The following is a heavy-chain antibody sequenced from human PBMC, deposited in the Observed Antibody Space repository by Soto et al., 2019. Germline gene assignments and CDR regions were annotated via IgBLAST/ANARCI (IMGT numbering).Heavy chain of an antibody. D-gene: IGHD6-13*01. V-gene: IGHV3-73*01. CDR2: IRSKFNSYAA. CDR3: SRFSATNSWFRDY. J-gene: IGHJ4*02. CDR1: GFTFSSYA. Sequence: PGGSLRLSCAASGFTFSSYAMHWVRQASGKGLEWVGRIRSKFNSYAAEYAESMRGRITISRDDSKNTAYLQMNSLKTEDTAVYYCSRFSATNSWFRDYWGQGTLVTVSS.